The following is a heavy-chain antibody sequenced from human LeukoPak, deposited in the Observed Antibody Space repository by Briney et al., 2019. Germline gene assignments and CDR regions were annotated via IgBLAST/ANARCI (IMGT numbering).Heavy chain of an antibody. CDR2: IYYSGST. J-gene: IGHJ4*02. CDR1: GGSISSYY. D-gene: IGHD3-10*01. CDR3: ARGPMVRTYFDY. V-gene: IGHV4-59*12. Sequence: PSETLSLTCTVSGGSISSYYWSWIRQPPGKGLEWIGYIYYSGSTNYNPSLKSRVTISVDTSKNQFSLKLSSVTAADTAVYYCARGPMVRTYFDYWGQGTLVTVSS.